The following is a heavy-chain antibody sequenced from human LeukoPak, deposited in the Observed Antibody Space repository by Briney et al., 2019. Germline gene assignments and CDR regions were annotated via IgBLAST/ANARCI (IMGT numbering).Heavy chain of an antibody. D-gene: IGHD5-24*01. J-gene: IGHJ4*02. CDR3: ARGVEMIDY. Sequence: PSETLSLTCSVSGASFSTNYWSWIRQPPGKGLEWIGYIYYSGSTNYNPSLKSRVTISVDTSKNQFSLKLSSVTAADTAVYYCARGVEMIDYWGQGTLVTVSS. CDR1: GASFSTNY. V-gene: IGHV4-59*01. CDR2: IYYSGST.